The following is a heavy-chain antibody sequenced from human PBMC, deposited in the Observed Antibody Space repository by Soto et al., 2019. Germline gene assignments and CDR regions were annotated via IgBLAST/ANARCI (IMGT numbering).Heavy chain of an antibody. CDR1: GFTFNTHW. Sequence: EVQLVESGGGVVQPGGSLRLSCTASGFTFNTHWMHWVRQAPGKGLGWVSRIYFDGITTNYADSVQGRLTVSRDNAKNTVYLHVNTLRDEDTAVYYCARGGAMGVDYWGQGTLVTVSS. D-gene: IGHD1-26*01. V-gene: IGHV3-74*01. J-gene: IGHJ4*02. CDR2: IYFDGITT. CDR3: ARGGAMGVDY.